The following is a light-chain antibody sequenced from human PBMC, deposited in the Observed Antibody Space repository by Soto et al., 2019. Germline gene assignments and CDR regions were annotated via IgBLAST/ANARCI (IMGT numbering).Light chain of an antibody. CDR3: QRYDNVPLT. V-gene: IGKV1-33*01. CDR2: DAI. J-gene: IGKJ4*01. CDR1: QDISNY. Sequence: DIQMTQSPSSLSASVGDRVTITCQASQDISNYLNWYQQKPGKAPKLLIYDAINLETGVPSRFSGSGSGTDFTVTISSLQPEDIATYYCQRYDNVPLTFGGGTRAEIK.